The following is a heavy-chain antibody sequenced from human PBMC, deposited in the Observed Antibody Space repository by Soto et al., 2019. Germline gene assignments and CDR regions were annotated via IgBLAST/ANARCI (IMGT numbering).Heavy chain of an antibody. V-gene: IGHV4-59*01. CDR3: ARGIFKSSWFDP. D-gene: IGHD3-9*01. J-gene: IGHJ5*02. CDR2: IYYSGST. CDR1: GGSISSYY. Sequence: SETLSLTCTVSGGSISSYYWGWIRQPPGKGLEWIGYIYYSGSTNYNPSLKSRVTISVDTSKNQFSLKLSSVTAADTAVYYCARGIFKSSWFDPWGQGTLVTVSS.